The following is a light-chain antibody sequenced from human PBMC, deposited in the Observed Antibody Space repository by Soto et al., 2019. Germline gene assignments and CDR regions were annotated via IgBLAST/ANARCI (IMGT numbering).Light chain of an antibody. J-gene: IGLJ2*01. CDR3: SSYTSTGTVV. V-gene: IGLV2-14*01. CDR2: AVT. CDR1: SSDVGGYDY. Sequence: QSALSQPASVSGSPGQSITISCTGTSSDVGGYDYVCWYQQHPGKVPKLMIYAVTNRPSGVSNRFSGSKSGNTASLTISGLQAEDEADYYCSSYTSTGTVVFGGGTQLTVL.